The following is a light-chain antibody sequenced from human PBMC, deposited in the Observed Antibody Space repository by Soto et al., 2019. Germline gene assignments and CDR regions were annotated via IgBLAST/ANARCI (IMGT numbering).Light chain of an antibody. CDR3: SSFRRSSTSYD. J-gene: IGLJ1*01. Sequence: QSALTQPASVSGSPGQSITISCTGTSSDIGDSNYVSWYQQHPGKAPKLVIYDVSNRPSGVSNRFSGSKSANTASLTISGLQAEDEADYYCSSFRRSSTSYDFGAGTKVTVL. CDR1: SSDIGDSNY. CDR2: DVS. V-gene: IGLV2-14*03.